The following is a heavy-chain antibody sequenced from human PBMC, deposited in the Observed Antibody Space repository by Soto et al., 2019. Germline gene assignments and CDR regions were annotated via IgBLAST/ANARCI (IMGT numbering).Heavy chain of an antibody. V-gene: IGHV1-69*02. CDR2: IIPILGIA. J-gene: IGHJ3*02. CDR3: ARAYYYDSSVYFAFDI. D-gene: IGHD3-22*01. CDR1: GGTFSSYT. Sequence: QVQLVQSGAEVKKPGSSVKVACKACGGTFSSYTISWVRQAPGQGLEWMGRIIPILGIANYAQKFQGRVTILADKSTSTAYMELSSLRSEDTAVYYCARAYYYDSSVYFAFDIWGQGTMVTVSS.